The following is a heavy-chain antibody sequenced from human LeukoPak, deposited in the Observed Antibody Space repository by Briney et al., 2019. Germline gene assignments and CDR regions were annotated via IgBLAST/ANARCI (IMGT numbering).Heavy chain of an antibody. CDR3: ARGGRATRTLHY. CDR1: GFTVSSNY. D-gene: IGHD5-12*01. Sequence: GGSLRLSCAASGFTVSSNYMSWVRQASGKGLEWVSLIYSGGSTYYADSVKGRFTISRDNSKNTLYLQMNNLRAEDTAVYYCARGGRATRTLHYWGQGTLVTVSS. CDR2: IYSGGST. V-gene: IGHV3-53*01. J-gene: IGHJ4*02.